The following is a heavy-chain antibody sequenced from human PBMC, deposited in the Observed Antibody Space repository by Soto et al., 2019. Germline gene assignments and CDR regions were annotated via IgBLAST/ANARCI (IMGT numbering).Heavy chain of an antibody. Sequence: GESLRPSCAASGFTLSSNYMSWVRQPPGEGLEWVSVIYSGGSTYYADSVKGRFTISRDNSKNTLYLQMNSLRAEDTAGYYCARDWKNTDAFDIWGQGTMVTVSS. CDR2: IYSGGST. J-gene: IGHJ3*02. CDR3: ARDWKNTDAFDI. V-gene: IGHV3-53*01. D-gene: IGHD1-1*01. CDR1: GFTLSSNY.